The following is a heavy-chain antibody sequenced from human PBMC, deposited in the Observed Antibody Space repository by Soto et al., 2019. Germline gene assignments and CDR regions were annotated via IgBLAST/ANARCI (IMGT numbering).Heavy chain of an antibody. CDR2: IYYSGST. J-gene: IGHJ5*02. Sequence: QLQLQESGPGLVKPSGTLSLTCTVSGGSISSSSYYWGWIRQPPGKGLEWIGSIYYSGSTYYNPSLKSRVTISVDTSKNQFSLKLSSVTVADTTVYYCARHQSHSSSYVDPWGQGTLVTVSS. CDR3: ARHQSHSSSYVDP. D-gene: IGHD6-13*01. V-gene: IGHV4-39*01. CDR1: GGSISSSSYY.